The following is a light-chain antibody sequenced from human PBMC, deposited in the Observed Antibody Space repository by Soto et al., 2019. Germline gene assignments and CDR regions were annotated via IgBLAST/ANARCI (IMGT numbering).Light chain of an antibody. V-gene: IGLV2-8*01. CDR3: SSYAGSNNVI. CDR1: SSDVGGYDY. J-gene: IGLJ2*01. CDR2: EVN. Sequence: QSALTQPPSASGSPGQSVTISCTGTSSDVGGYDYVSWYQQHPGKAPKLIIYEVNKRPSGVPDRFSGSKSGNTASLTVSGLQAEDEADYYCSSYAGSNNVIFGGGTKSTVL.